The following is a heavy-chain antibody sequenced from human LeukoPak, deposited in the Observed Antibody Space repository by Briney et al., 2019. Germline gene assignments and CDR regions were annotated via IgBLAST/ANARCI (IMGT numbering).Heavy chain of an antibody. D-gene: IGHD2-21*01. CDR2: FYHSGRT. Sequence: SETLSLTCTVSGYSISSGYYWGWIRPPPGKGLEWIGIFYHSGRTDYNPSLKSLVTISVDTSKNQFSLKLSSVTAADTAVYYCARMGAIGGASANPDSWGQGTLGTVSS. V-gene: IGHV4-38-2*02. CDR1: GYSISSGYY. CDR3: ARMGAIGGASANPDS. J-gene: IGHJ4*02.